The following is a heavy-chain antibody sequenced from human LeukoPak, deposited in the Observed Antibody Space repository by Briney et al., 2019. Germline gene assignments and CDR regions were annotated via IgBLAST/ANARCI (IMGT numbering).Heavy chain of an antibody. D-gene: IGHD1-26*01. Sequence: GASVKVSCKASGYTFTSYGISWVRQAPGQGLEWMGWISAYNGNTNYAQKLQGRVTMTTDTSTSTAYMELRSLRSDDTAVYYCAREGSAGIVGATTIFYYWGQGTLVTVSS. J-gene: IGHJ4*02. CDR2: ISAYNGNT. CDR1: GYTFTSYG. V-gene: IGHV1-18*01. CDR3: AREGSAGIVGATTIFYY.